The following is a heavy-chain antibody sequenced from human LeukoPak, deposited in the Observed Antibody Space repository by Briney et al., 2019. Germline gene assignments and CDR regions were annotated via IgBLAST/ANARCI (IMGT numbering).Heavy chain of an antibody. CDR2: IIPIFGTA. V-gene: IGHV1-69*06. D-gene: IGHD6-6*01. CDR3: ARGDSSSSWHYFHH. J-gene: IGHJ4*02. CDR1: GGTFSSYA. Sequence: SVKVSCKASGGTFSSYAISWVRQAPGQGLEWMGGIIPIFGTANYAQKFQRRVTITADKSTRTAYMELSSLRAEDTAVYYWARGDSSSSWHYFHHRGRGTLVPVPS.